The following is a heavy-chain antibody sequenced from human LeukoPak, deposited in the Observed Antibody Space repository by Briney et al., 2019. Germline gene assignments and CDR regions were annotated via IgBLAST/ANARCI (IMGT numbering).Heavy chain of an antibody. V-gene: IGHV4-4*07. J-gene: IGHJ6*03. D-gene: IGHD6-13*01. CDR3: ARVGALYSSSWGGHYYMDV. Sequence: SETLSLTCTVSGGSISSYYWSWIRQPAGKGLEWIGRIYTSGSTNYNPSLKSRVTMSVDTSKNQFSLKLSSVTAADTAVYYCARVGALYSSSWGGHYYMDVWGKGTTVTVSS. CDR2: IYTSGST. CDR1: GGSISSYY.